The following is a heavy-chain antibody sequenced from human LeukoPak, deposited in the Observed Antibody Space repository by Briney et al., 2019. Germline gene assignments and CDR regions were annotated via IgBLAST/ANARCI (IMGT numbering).Heavy chain of an antibody. D-gene: IGHD3-16*01. J-gene: IGHJ4*02. CDR2: IRYSGNT. CDR3: ARDVTPVTL. CDR1: GGSISSSSYY. Sequence: PSETLSLTCTVSGGSISSSSYYWSWIRQPPGKGLEWIGYIRYSGNTNYNPSLRSRVTISVDTSKNQFSLKLSSVTAADTAVYYCARDVTPVTLWGQGTLVTVSS. V-gene: IGHV4-61*01.